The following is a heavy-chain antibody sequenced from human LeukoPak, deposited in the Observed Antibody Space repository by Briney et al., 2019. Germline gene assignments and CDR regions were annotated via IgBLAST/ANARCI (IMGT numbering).Heavy chain of an antibody. D-gene: IGHD4-17*01. J-gene: IGHJ4*02. Sequence: SVTVSCTASGGTFSSYAISWVRQAPGQGLEWMGGIIPIFGTANYAQKFQGTFTITADESTSTAYMELSSLRSEDTAVYYCATGQTTAVLVDTLHFWGQGTLVTVSS. CDR3: ATGQTTAVLVDTLHF. V-gene: IGHV1-69*13. CDR1: GGTFSSYA. CDR2: IIPIFGTA.